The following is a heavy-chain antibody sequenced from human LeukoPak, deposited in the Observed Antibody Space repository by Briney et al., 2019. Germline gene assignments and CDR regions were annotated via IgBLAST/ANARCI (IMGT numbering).Heavy chain of an antibody. Sequence: SETLSLTCTVSGYSISSGYYWGWIRQPPGKGLEWIGSIYHSGSPYYNPSLKSRLTISVDTSNNQFSLTLSSVTAADTAVYYCAREREGPYGYLDYWGQGTLVTVSS. D-gene: IGHD4-17*01. J-gene: IGHJ4*02. CDR2: IYHSGSP. CDR1: GYSISSGYY. V-gene: IGHV4-38-2*02. CDR3: AREREGPYGYLDY.